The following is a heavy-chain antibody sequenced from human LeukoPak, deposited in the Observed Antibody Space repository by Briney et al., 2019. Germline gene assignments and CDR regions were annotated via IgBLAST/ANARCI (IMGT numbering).Heavy chain of an antibody. CDR1: GFTFSNVF. V-gene: IGHV3-7*01. J-gene: IGHJ3*02. CDR3: ARDNPDYDYIWGSYRGGDAFDI. CDR2: IKQDGSEK. Sequence: PGGSLRLSCAASGFTFSNVFMSWVRQAPGKGLEWVANIKQDGSEKYYVDSVKGRFTISRDNAKNSLYLQMNSLRAEDTAVYYCARDNPDYDYIWGSYRGGDAFDIWGQGTMVTVSS. D-gene: IGHD3-16*02.